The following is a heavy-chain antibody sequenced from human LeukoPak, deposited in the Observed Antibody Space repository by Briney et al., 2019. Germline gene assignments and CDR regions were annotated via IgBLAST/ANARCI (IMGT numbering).Heavy chain of an antibody. CDR3: APLGSLDY. CDR2: ISGSGGST. Sequence: GGSLRLSCAASGFTFRSYSMNWVRQAPGKGLEWVSAISGSGGSTYYADSVKGRFTISRDNSKNTLYLQMNSLRAEDTAVYYCAPLGSLDYWGQGTLVTVSS. J-gene: IGHJ4*02. V-gene: IGHV3-23*01. CDR1: GFTFRSYS. D-gene: IGHD7-27*01.